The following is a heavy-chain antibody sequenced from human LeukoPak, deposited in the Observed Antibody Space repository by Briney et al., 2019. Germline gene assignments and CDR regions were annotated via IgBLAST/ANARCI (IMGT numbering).Heavy chain of an antibody. CDR1: GYTFTGYY. V-gene: IGHV1-2*02. J-gene: IGHJ4*02. D-gene: IGHD2-2*01. CDR2: INPNSGGT. Sequence: GASVKVSCKASGYTFTGYYMHWVRQAPGQGLEWMGWINPNSGGTNCAQKFQGRVTMTRDTSISTAYMELSRLRSDDTAVYYCARGTKFSTFDIVVVPFDYWGQGTLVTVSS. CDR3: ARGTKFSTFDIVVVPFDY.